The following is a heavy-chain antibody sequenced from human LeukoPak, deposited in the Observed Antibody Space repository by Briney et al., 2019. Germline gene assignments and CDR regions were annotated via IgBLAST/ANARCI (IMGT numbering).Heavy chain of an antibody. V-gene: IGHV1-8*03. Sequence: ASVKVSCMASGYTFTSYDINWVRRATGQGLEWMGWMNPNSGNTGYAQKFQGRVTITRNTSISTAYMELSSLRSEVTAVYYCARGPPTTVVTPGFGIAFDIWGQGTMVTVSS. J-gene: IGHJ3*02. D-gene: IGHD4-23*01. CDR2: MNPNSGNT. CDR1: GYTFTSYD. CDR3: ARGPPTTVVTPGFGIAFDI.